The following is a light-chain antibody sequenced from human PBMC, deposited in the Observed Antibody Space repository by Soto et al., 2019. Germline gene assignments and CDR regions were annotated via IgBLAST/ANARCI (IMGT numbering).Light chain of an antibody. Sequence: DIQMTQSPSTLSASVGDRVTITCRASQTIGDWLAWYEEKPGKGPKLLIYKASRLEGGVPSRFSGSRSGTEFTLTISSLQPDDVATYYCQQYNTYPYTFGQGTKLEIK. V-gene: IGKV1-5*03. CDR1: QTIGDW. CDR2: KAS. J-gene: IGKJ2*01. CDR3: QQYNTYPYT.